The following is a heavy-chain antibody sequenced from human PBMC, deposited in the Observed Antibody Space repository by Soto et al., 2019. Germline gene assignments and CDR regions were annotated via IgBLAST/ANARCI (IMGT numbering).Heavy chain of an antibody. Sequence: EVQLLESGGGLVQPGGSLRLSCAASGFTFSSYAMTWVRQAPGKGLEWVSALSGSGVSTYYADSVKGRFTISRDNSQLTLYLQMNSLRAEDRAVYYCAKGGGSKDYYDTSGYYLSYYSAMDVWGQGTTVTVSS. V-gene: IGHV3-23*01. CDR3: AKGGGSKDYYDTSGYYLSYYSAMDV. J-gene: IGHJ6*02. CDR1: GFTFSSYA. CDR2: LSGSGVST. D-gene: IGHD3-22*01.